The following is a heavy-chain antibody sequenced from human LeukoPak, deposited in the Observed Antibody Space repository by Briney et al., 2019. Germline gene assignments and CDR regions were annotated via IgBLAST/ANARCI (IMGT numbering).Heavy chain of an antibody. V-gene: IGHV3-11*06. J-gene: IGHJ3*02. CDR1: XFTXXDYY. CDR3: XXXXXGXXXXXXXXDI. Sequence: AXXFTXXDYYRSWIRQAPGKGLEWVSSISGSSSYIYYADSVKGRFTISRHNDKNSQYLKMNSLRAEDTAVYYXXXXXXGXXXXXXXXDIWXXXTXVTVSS. CDR2: ISGSSSYI.